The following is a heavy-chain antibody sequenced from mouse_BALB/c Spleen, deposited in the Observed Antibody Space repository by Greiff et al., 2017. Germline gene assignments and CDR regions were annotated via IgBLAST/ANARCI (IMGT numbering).Heavy chain of an antibody. V-gene: IGHV1-4*01. D-gene: IGHD1-2*01. Sequence: QVQLQQSGAELARPGASVKMSCKASGYTFTSYTMHWVKQRPGQGLEWIGYINPSSGYTNYNQKFKDKATLTADKSSSTAYMQLSSLTSEDSAVYDCARSGDYGYDAMDYWGQGTSVTVSS. CDR1: GYTFTSYT. CDR2: INPSSGYT. CDR3: ARSGDYGYDAMDY. J-gene: IGHJ4*01.